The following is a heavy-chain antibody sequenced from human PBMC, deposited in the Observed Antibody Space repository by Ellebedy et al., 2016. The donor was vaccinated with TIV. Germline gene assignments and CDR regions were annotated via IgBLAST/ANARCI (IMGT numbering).Heavy chain of an antibody. D-gene: IGHD3-22*01. CDR2: IKSQIDGGTT. V-gene: IGHV3-15*01. CDR1: GFTFSNAY. Sequence: PGGSLRLSCAASGFTFSNAYMSWLRQAPGKGLEWVGRIKSQIDGGTTYYGVHVEYRFFFSRDDSKNMFYLQMNGLQTEDTAIYYFVYDSSGYHAFDFWGQGTMVTVSS. J-gene: IGHJ3*01. CDR3: VYDSSGYHAFDF.